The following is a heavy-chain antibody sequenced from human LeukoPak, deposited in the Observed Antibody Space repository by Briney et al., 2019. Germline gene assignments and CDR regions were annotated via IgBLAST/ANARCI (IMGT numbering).Heavy chain of an antibody. J-gene: IGHJ3*02. CDR2: IYYSGST. V-gene: IGHV4-39*01. Sequence: SETLSLTCTVSGGSISSSSYYWGWIRQPPGKGLEWIGSIYYSGSTYYNPSLKSRVTISVDTSKNQFSLKLSSVTAADTAVYYCARAVGSGSLFAFDIWGQGTMVTVSS. CDR1: GGSISSSSYY. CDR3: ARAVGSGSLFAFDI. D-gene: IGHD3-10*01.